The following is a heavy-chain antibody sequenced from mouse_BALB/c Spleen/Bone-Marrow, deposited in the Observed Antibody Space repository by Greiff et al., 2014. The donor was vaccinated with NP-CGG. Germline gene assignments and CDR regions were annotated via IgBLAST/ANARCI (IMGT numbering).Heavy chain of an antibody. D-gene: IGHD2-12*01. CDR2: IWRRGST. V-gene: IGHV2-5-1*01. Sequence: VKLQESGPSLVQPSQSLSITCTVSGFSLTSYGVHWVRQSPGKGLEWLGVIWRRGSTDYNAAFMSRLSITKDNSKSQVFFKMNSLQADDTAIYYCAKNDDDAMDYWGQGTSVTVSS. CDR3: AKNDDDAMDY. J-gene: IGHJ4*01. CDR1: GFSLTSYG.